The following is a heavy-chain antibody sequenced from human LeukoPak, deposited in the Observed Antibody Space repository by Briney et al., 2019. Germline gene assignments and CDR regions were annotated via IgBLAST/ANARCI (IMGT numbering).Heavy chain of an antibody. CDR2: IRYDGITK. J-gene: IGHJ3*01. Sequence: GGSLRLSCAASGFTFNIYGFNWVRQAPGKGLEWVTFIRYDGITKYYADSVKGRFTFSRDDSRNTLYLQMNSLTTEDTAVYYCAKGGGYDSDGFDFWGPGTMVTVSS. D-gene: IGHD3-22*01. V-gene: IGHV3-30*02. CDR3: AKGGGYDSDGFDF. CDR1: GFTFNIYG.